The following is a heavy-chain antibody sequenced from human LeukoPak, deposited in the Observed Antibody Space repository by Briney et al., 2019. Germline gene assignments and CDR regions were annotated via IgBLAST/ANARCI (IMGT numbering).Heavy chain of an antibody. V-gene: IGHV3-11*01. D-gene: IGHD4-23*01. Sequence: GGSLRLSCAASGFTFSDYYMSWIRQAPGKGLEWVSYISSGDTTIYYADSVEGRFTISRDNAKNSLYLQMNSLRAEDTAVYYCARRMMVDYGGADYWGQGTLVTVSS. CDR3: ARRMMVDYGGADY. J-gene: IGHJ4*02. CDR2: ISSGDTTI. CDR1: GFTFSDYY.